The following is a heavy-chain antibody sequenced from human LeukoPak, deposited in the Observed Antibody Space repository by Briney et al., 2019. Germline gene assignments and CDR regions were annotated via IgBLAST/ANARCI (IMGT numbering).Heavy chain of an antibody. CDR1: GGTFSSYA. V-gene: IGHV1-69*04. CDR3: ARARGTYYYDSSGNWFDP. Sequence: SVKVSCKASGGTFSSYAISWVRQAPGQGLEWMGRIIPILGIANYAQKFQGRVTITADKSTSTAYMELSSLRSEDTAVYYRARARGTYYYDSSGNWFDPWGQGTLVTVSS. D-gene: IGHD3-22*01. CDR2: IIPILGIA. J-gene: IGHJ5*02.